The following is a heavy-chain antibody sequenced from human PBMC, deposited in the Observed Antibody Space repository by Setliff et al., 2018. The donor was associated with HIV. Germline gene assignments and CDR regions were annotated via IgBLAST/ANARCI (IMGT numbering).Heavy chain of an antibody. CDR3: ARAKATRQARPTNCFDP. CDR2: IIPMFVTA. V-gene: IGHV1-69*13. Sequence: ASVKVSCKASGGNFRFYAFSWVRQAPGQGLEWMGGIIPMFVTANYAQKFQDRVTITADESTSTAYMELSSLRFEDTAVYYCARAKATRQARPTNCFDPWGQGTLVTVLL. CDR1: GGNFRFYA. J-gene: IGHJ5*02. D-gene: IGHD1-1*01.